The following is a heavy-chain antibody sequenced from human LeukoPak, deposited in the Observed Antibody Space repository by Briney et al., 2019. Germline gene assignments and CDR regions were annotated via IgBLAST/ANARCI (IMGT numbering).Heavy chain of an antibody. J-gene: IGHJ4*02. D-gene: IGHD2-21*02. CDR2: ISSSGSTI. Sequence: GGSLRLSCAASGFTFSSYEMNWVRQAPGKGLEWVSYISSSGSTIYYADSVKGRFTISRDNATNSLYLQMNSLRAEDTAVYYCARGIEWEYCGGACSAGYFDYWGQGTLVTVSS. CDR3: ARGIEWEYCGGACSAGYFDY. CDR1: GFTFSSYE. V-gene: IGHV3-48*03.